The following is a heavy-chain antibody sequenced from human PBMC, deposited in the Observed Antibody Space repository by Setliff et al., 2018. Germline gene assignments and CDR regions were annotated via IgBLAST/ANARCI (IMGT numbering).Heavy chain of an antibody. CDR3: ARGRGPDIVVTIPGDY. CDR2: IRPYSGKT. V-gene: IGHV1-18*01. CDR1: GYNFITLG. Sequence: GASVKVSCKTSGYNFITLGINWVRQAPGRGLEWVGWIRPYSGKTDYAQKFQDRVIMTIDSATTTAYMELKTLRSDDTAVYYCARGRGPDIVVTIPGDYWGQGTQVTVSS. D-gene: IGHD2-15*01. J-gene: IGHJ4*02.